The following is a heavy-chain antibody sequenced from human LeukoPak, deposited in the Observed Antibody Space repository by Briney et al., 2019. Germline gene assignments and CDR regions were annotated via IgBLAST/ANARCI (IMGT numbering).Heavy chain of an antibody. CDR1: GGSPRNYF. V-gene: IGHV4-4*07. D-gene: IGHD3-22*01. J-gene: IGHJ4*02. CDR3: ARESKSYDGSGFYHDY. CDR2: IYTIGGT. Sequence: PETLSLTCFVPGGSPRNYFRSWVRQPAGTGLGWVGRIYTIGGTDYNPSLRSRVTMSVDTSRNQFSLRLTSMTAADTAVYYCARESKSYDGSGFYHDYWGQGTLVAVSS.